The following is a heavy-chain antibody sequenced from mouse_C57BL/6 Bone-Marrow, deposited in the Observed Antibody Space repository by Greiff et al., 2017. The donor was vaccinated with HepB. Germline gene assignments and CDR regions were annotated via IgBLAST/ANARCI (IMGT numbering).Heavy chain of an antibody. CDR3: ARHEVGSSYWYFDV. CDR2: FYPGSGSI. V-gene: IGHV1-62-2*01. D-gene: IGHD1-1*01. CDR1: GYTFTEYT. Sequence: QVHVKQSGAELVKPGASVKLSCKASGYTFTEYTIHWVKQRSGQGLEWIGWFYPGSGSIKYNEKFKDKATLTADKSSSTVYMEISRLTSEDSAVYFCARHEVGSSYWYFDVWGTGTTVTVSS. J-gene: IGHJ1*03.